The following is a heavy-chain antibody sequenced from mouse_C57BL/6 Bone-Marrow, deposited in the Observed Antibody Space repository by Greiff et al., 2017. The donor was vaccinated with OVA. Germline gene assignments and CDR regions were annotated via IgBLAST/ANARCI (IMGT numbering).Heavy chain of an antibody. CDR2: IDPENGDT. J-gene: IGHJ3*01. CDR3: TTYRIYSWFAY. Sequence: EVQLQQSGAELVRPGASVKLSCTASGFNIKDDYMHWVKQRPEQGLEWIGWIDPENGDTEYASKFQGKATITADTSSNTAYLQLSSLTSEDTAVYYCTTYRIYSWFAYWGQGTLVTVSA. D-gene: IGHD2-1*01. CDR1: GFNIKDDY. V-gene: IGHV14-4*01.